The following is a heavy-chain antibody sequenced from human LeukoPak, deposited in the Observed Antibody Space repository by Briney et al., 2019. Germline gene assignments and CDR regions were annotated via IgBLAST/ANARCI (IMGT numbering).Heavy chain of an antibody. Sequence: SETLSLTCTVSGGSISSYYWSWIRQPPGKGLEWIAYIYYSGSANYNPSLKSRVTISVDTSKNQFSLKLSSVTAADTAVYYCARGAAKQGSGAFDIWGQGTMVTVSS. CDR3: ARGAAKQGSGAFDI. CDR1: GGSISSYY. CDR2: IYYSGSA. D-gene: IGHD1-26*01. J-gene: IGHJ3*02. V-gene: IGHV4-59*01.